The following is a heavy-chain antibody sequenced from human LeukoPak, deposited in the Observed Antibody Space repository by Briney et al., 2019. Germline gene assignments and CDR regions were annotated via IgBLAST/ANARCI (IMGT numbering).Heavy chain of an antibody. D-gene: IGHD2-2*01. J-gene: IGHJ4*02. Sequence: PSETLSLTXAVSGYSVSSGYYWGWIRHPPGKGLECIGSIYHSGSTYYNPSLKSRVTISVDTSKNQFSLNLSSVTAADTGVYYCARHGIGIVVVPAAIVGESDYWGQGTLVTVSS. CDR1: GYSVSSGYY. CDR2: IYHSGST. V-gene: IGHV4-38-2*01. CDR3: ARHGIGIVVVPAAIVGESDY.